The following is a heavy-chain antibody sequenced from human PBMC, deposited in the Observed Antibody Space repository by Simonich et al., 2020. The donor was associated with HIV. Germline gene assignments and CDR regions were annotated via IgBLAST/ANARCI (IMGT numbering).Heavy chain of an antibody. Sequence: EVQLVESGGGLVQPGRSLRLSCAASGFTFDDYARHWVRQAPGRGLKWVSGISWTSGCICDADSVKGRFTISRDNAKNSLYLQMNSLRAEDTALYYCAKDKGAYYGSGSPVYWGQGTLVTVSS. CDR3: AKDKGAYYGSGSPVY. D-gene: IGHD3-10*01. CDR1: GFTFDDYA. V-gene: IGHV3-9*01. CDR2: ISWTSGCI. J-gene: IGHJ4*02.